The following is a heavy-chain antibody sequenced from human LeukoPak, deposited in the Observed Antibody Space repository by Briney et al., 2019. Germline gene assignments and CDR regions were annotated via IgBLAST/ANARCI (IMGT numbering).Heavy chain of an antibody. V-gene: IGHV1-69*13. CDR3: ARDNPYSSSWFRDGMDV. D-gene: IGHD6-13*01. CDR1: GGTFSSYA. J-gene: IGHJ6*02. CDR2: IIPIFGTA. Sequence: GASVKVSCKASGGTFSSYAISWVRQAPGQGLEWMGGIIPIFGTANYAQKFQGRVTITADESTSTAYMELSSLRSEDTAVYYCARDNPYSSSWFRDGMDVWGQGTTVTVSS.